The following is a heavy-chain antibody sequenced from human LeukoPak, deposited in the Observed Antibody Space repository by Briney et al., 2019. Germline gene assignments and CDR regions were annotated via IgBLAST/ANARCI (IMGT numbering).Heavy chain of an antibody. V-gene: IGHV1-3*01. J-gene: IGHJ4*02. Sequence: GASVKVSCKASGYTFTSYAMHWVRQAPGQRLEWMGRINAGNGNTKYSQKFQGRVTITRDTSASTAYMELSSLRSEDTAVYYCARGPYSSGWSPTYFDYWGQGTLSPSPQ. CDR3: ARGPYSSGWSPTYFDY. CDR2: INAGNGNT. D-gene: IGHD6-19*01. CDR1: GYTFTSYA.